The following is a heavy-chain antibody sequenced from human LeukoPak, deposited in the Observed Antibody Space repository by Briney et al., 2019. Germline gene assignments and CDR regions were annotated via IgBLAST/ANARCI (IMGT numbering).Heavy chain of an antibody. CDR1: GGTFSSYA. Sequence: GASVKVSCKASGGTFSSYAISWVRQAPGQGLEWMGRIIPIFGTANYAQKFQGRVTITTDESTSTAYMELSSLRSEDTAVYYCASTPPYDFWSGPPGLDRDAFDFWGQGTMVTVSS. CDR3: ASTPPYDFWSGPPGLDRDAFDF. D-gene: IGHD3-3*01. J-gene: IGHJ3*01. CDR2: IIPIFGTA. V-gene: IGHV1-69*05.